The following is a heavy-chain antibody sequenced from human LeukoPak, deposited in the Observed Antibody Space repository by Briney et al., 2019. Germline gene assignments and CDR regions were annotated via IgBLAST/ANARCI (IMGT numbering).Heavy chain of an antibody. CDR3: AGSSGWTYFDY. CDR2: IYRSGSS. D-gene: IGHD6-19*01. V-gene: IGHV4-4*02. J-gene: IGHJ4*02. CDR1: GASVSSSNW. Sequence: SETLSLTCTVSGASVSSSNWWSWVRQPPGKGLEWVGEIYRSGSSTYNPSLKTRASISVDKSTNQFSLNLTSVTDADMAIYYCAGSSGWTYFDYWGQGNLVSVSS.